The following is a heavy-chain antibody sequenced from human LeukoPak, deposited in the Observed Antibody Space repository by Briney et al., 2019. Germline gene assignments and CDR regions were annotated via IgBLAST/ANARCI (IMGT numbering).Heavy chain of an antibody. J-gene: IGHJ6*03. CDR2: INYSGST. V-gene: IGHV4-39*07. CDR1: GGSISSSSYY. Sequence: SETLSLTCTVSGGSISSSSYYWGWIRQPPGKGLEWIGSINYSGSTYYNPSLKSRVTISVDRSKNQFSLKLSSVTAADTAVYYCARGPVYYGSGSLNYYYYYMDVWGKGTTVTISS. D-gene: IGHD3-10*01. CDR3: ARGPVYYGSGSLNYYYYYMDV.